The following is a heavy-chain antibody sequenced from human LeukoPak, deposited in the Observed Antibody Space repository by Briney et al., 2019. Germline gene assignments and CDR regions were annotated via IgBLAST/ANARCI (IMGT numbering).Heavy chain of an antibody. Sequence: GRSLRLSCAASGFIASRNYMSWARLAPGKGLGWVSIITSAGSTHYATSVKGRFTISRDNSKNTVYLQMNSLRAEDTAVYYCATRGLSGYYYGMDVWGQGTTVTVSS. D-gene: IGHD3/OR15-3a*01. V-gene: IGHV3-66*01. CDR1: GFIASRNY. J-gene: IGHJ6*02. CDR3: ATRGLSGYYYGMDV. CDR2: ITSAGST.